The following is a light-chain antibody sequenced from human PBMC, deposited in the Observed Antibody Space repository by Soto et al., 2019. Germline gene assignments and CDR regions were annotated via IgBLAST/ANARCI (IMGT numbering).Light chain of an antibody. V-gene: IGLV2-8*01. CDR1: SSDVGAYNY. J-gene: IGLJ1*01. Sequence: QSALTQPPSASGSPGQSGTISCTGTSSDVGAYNYVSWYQQHPGKAPKLMIYEVSKRPSGVPDRFSGSKSGNTASLTVSGLQAEDEADYYCSSYAGSNNFRVFGTGTKLTVL. CDR2: EVS. CDR3: SSYAGSNNFRV.